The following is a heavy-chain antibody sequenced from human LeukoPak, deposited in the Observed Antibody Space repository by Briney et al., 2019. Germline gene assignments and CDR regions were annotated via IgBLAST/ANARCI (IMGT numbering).Heavy chain of an antibody. J-gene: IGHJ4*02. V-gene: IGHV3-30*02. Sequence: PGGSLRLSCAASGFTFSRYNMHWVRQAPGKGLEWLAFISYDESDKDYADSVKGRFTISRDNSKNTLYLQMNSLRAEDTAVYYCAKDSGGGICYFDYWGQGSLVTVSS. CDR1: GFTFSRYN. CDR2: ISYDESDK. D-gene: IGHD2-15*01. CDR3: AKDSGGGICYFDY.